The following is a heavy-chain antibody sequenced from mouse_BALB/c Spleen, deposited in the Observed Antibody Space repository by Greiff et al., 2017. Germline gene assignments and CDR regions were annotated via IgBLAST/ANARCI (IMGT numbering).Heavy chain of an antibody. CDR1: GYTFTSYW. D-gene: IGHD2-1*01. J-gene: IGHJ3*01. Sequence: QVQLQQPGAELVRPGASVKLSCKASGYTFTSYWINWVKQRPRQGLEWIGNIYPSDSYTNYNQKFKDKATLTVDKSSVTAYMQLSSPTSEDAAVYYCTRGNPWFAYWGQGTLVTVSA. V-gene: IGHV1-69*02. CDR3: TRGNPWFAY. CDR2: IYPSDSYT.